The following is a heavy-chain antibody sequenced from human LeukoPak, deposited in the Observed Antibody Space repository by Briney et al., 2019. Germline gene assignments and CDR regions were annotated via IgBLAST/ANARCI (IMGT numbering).Heavy chain of an antibody. D-gene: IGHD4-17*01. CDR2: MNPNSGNT. CDR1: GYTFTSYD. CDR3: AREGDMTTVIRGYYYYGMDV. J-gene: IGHJ6*02. V-gene: IGHV1-8*01. Sequence: ASVKVSCKASGYTFTSYDINWVRQATGQGLEWMGWMNPNSGNTGYAQKFQGRVTMTRDTSTSTVYMELSSLRSEDTAVYYCAREGDMTTVIRGYYYYGMDVWGQGTTVTVSS.